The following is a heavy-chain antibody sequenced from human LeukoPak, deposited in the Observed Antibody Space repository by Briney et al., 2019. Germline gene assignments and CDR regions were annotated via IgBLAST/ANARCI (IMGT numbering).Heavy chain of an antibody. CDR3: ARGPPAETFIDF. V-gene: IGHV3-53*01. D-gene: IGHD2-2*01. J-gene: IGHJ4*02. Sequence: PGGSLRLSCTASGFTVSHNYMHWVRQAPGKGLEWVSVIHSGGSSYHADSVKGRFTISRDNSKNTVFLQLNSLRAEDTAVYYCARGPPAETFIDFGGQGPLVTVPS. CDR1: GFTVSHNY. CDR2: IHSGGSS.